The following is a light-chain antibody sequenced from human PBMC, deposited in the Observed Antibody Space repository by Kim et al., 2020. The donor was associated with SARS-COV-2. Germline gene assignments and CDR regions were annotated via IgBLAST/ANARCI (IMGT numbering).Light chain of an antibody. CDR1: SSDVGSYNL. V-gene: IGLV2-23*02. CDR2: EVS. Sequence: QSVLTQPASVSGSPGQSITISCTGTSSDVGSYNLVSWYQQHPGKAPKLMIYEVSKRPSGVSNRFSGSKSGNTASLTISGLQAEDEADYYCCSYAGSRGLVFGGGTQLTVL. J-gene: IGLJ2*01. CDR3: CSYAGSRGLV.